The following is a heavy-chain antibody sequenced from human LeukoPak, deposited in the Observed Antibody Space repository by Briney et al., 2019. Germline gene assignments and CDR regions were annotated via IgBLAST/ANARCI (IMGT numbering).Heavy chain of an antibody. CDR3: ARAYSSSWYFNWFDP. CDR2: IYNSGST. D-gene: IGHD6-13*01. V-gene: IGHV4-38-2*02. CDR1: GYSISSGYF. Sequence: KPSETPSLTCTVSGYSISSGYFWGWIRQPPGKGLEWIGTIYNSGSTYYNASLESRVTISVDTSKNQFSLKLSSVTAADTAVYYCARAYSSSWYFNWFDPWGQGTLVTVSS. J-gene: IGHJ5*02.